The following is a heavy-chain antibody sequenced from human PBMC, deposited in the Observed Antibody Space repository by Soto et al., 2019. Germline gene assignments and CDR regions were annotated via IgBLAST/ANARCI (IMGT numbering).Heavy chain of an antibody. D-gene: IGHD6-13*01. J-gene: IGHJ4*02. V-gene: IGHV4-39*01. CDR1: GGSVSSRSYF. Sequence: PSETLSLTCTVSGGSVSSRSYFWGWIRQPPGEGLEWIGSIYHSGSTYYNPSLKSRLTISVDTSKNQFSLKVNSVTAADTGVYYCARQPHRYSSSWYDGEFEYWGQGILVTVSS. CDR3: ARQPHRYSSSWYDGEFEY. CDR2: IYHSGST.